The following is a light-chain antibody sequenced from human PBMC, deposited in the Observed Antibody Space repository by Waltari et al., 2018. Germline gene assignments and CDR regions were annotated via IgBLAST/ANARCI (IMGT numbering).Light chain of an antibody. CDR3: SSYTSSSTLLV. V-gene: IGLV2-14*03. Sequence: VSGSPGQWITISCTGTSSDVGGYNYVSWYQQHSGKAPKLMMYDVSNRPSGVSNRFSGSKSGNTASLTISGLQAEDEADYYCSSYTSSSTLLVFGTGTKVTVL. CDR2: DVS. CDR1: SSDVGGYNY. J-gene: IGLJ1*01.